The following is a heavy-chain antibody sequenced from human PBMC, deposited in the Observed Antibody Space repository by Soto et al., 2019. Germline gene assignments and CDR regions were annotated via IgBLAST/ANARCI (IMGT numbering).Heavy chain of an antibody. CDR1: GGSMSEYF. Sequence: SETLSLTCSVSGGSMSEYFWSWIRQSPGKGLEWIGYIYYLGSTDYNPSLKSRVTISVDTSKRQFSPRLTSVTAADTAVYYCARDGYDGSGSPYPAYWGPGTQVNVSS. V-gene: IGHV4-59*01. CDR3: ARDGYDGSGSPYPAY. D-gene: IGHD3-10*01. CDR2: IYYLGST. J-gene: IGHJ4*02.